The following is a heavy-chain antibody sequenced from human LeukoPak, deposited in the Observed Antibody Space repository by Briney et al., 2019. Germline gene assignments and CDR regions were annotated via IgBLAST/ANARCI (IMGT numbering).Heavy chain of an antibody. CDR1: GGSISSYY. J-gene: IGHJ4*02. CDR3: AKDRSELWFGELLFDY. V-gene: IGHV4-59*12. CDR2: IYYSGST. D-gene: IGHD3-10*01. Sequence: SETLSLTCTVSGGSISSYYWSWIRQPPGKGLEWIGYIYYSGSTNYNPSLKSRVTISVDTSKNQFSLRLSSVTAADTAVYYCAKDRSELWFGELLFDYWGQGTLVTVSS.